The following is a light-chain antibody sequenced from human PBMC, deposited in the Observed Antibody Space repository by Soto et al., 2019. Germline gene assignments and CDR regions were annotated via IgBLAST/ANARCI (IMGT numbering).Light chain of an antibody. J-gene: IGKJ1*01. CDR3: QQYNTFWT. CDR2: DAS. V-gene: IGKV1-5*01. Sequence: DIQMTQSPSTLSASVGDRVTISFRASQTITRWMAWYQQKPGKAPKLLIYDASTLESGVPSRFSGSGSGTEFTLAISSLQPDDFATYYCQQYNTFWTFGQGTKVDI. CDR1: QTITRW.